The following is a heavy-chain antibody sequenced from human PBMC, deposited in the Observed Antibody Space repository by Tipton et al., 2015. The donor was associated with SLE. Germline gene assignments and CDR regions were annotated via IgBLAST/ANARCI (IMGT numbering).Heavy chain of an antibody. V-gene: IGHV1-18*01. D-gene: IGHD6-6*01. CDR3: ARDPGYTSSSVFDF. J-gene: IGHJ4*02. Sequence: QLVQSGADVKKPGDSVKVSGKASGYTFTTSGLSWVRQAPGQGLEWIGWISSDNGNTNYAQKVRGRVIMTTDTSTSTAYMELRSLRSDDTALYFCARDPGYTSSSVFDFWGQGTLVTVSS. CDR1: GYTFTTSG. CDR2: ISSDNGNT.